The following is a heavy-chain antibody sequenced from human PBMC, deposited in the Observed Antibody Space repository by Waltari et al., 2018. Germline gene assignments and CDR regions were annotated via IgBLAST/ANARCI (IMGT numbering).Heavy chain of an antibody. J-gene: IGHJ4*02. CDR3: ARGGFGGGNSGRTVY. V-gene: IGHV1-2*02. CDR1: GYTFTGYY. D-gene: IGHD3-10*01. Sequence: QVQLVQSGAEVKKPGASVKVSCKASGYTFTGYYMHWVRQAPGQGLEWMGGINPNRGGTNKARKFQGRVTMTRDTSISTAYRGRSRLGSEDRAVYYWARGGFGGGNSGRTVYWGQGTLVTVSS. CDR2: INPNRGGT.